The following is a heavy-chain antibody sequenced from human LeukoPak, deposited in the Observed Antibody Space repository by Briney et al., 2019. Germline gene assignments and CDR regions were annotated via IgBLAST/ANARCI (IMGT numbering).Heavy chain of an antibody. V-gene: IGHV3-33*01. D-gene: IGHD2-2*01. CDR1: GFTFSSYG. J-gene: IGHJ4*02. Sequence: PGGSLRLSCAASGFTFSSYGMHWVRQAPGKGLEWVAVIWYDGSNKYYADSVKGRFTISRDNSKDTLYLQMNSLRAGDTAVYYCARDFSAFDYWGQGTLVTVSS. CDR2: IWYDGSNK. CDR3: ARDFSAFDY.